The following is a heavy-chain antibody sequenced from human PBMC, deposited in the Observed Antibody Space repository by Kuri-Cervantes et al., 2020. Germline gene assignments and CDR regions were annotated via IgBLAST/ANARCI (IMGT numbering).Heavy chain of an antibody. CDR3: ARGVHYYGMDV. CDR2: IYTSGST. V-gene: IGHV4-4*07. Sequence: SQTLSLTCAASGFTVSSNYMSWIRQPAGKGLEWIGRIYTSGSTNYNPSLKSRVTMSVDTSKNQFSLKLSSVTAADTAVYYCARGVHYYGMDVWGQGTTVTVSS. CDR1: GFTVSSNY. J-gene: IGHJ6*02.